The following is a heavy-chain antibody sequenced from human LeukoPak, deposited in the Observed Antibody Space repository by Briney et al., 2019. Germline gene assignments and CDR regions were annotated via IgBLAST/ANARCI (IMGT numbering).Heavy chain of an antibody. CDR2: IYYSGST. D-gene: IGHD2-15*01. V-gene: IGHV4-59*01. CDR3: ARAVCSGGSCYDDY. CDR1: GGPISSYY. J-gene: IGHJ4*02. Sequence: KPSETLSLTCTVSGGPISSYYWSWIRQPPGKGLEWIGYIYYSGSTNYNPSLKSRVTISVDTSKNQFSLKLSSVTAADTAVYYCARAVCSGGSCYDDYWGQGTLVTVSS.